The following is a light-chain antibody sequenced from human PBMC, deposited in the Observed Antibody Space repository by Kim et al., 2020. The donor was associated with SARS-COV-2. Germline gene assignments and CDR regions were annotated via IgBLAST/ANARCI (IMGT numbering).Light chain of an antibody. CDR1: QGISSW. CDR3: QQHNSYPRT. V-gene: IGKV1-9*01. Sequence: ASVGDRVTITCRASQGISSWLAWYQQKPGEAPKVLISSASILQSGVPSRFSGSGVGTEFILTIDSLQPEDFATYCCQQHNSYPRTFGGGTKVDIK. J-gene: IGKJ4*01. CDR2: SAS.